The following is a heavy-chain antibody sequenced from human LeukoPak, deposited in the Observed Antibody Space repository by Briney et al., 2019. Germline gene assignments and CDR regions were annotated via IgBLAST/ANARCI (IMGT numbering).Heavy chain of an antibody. CDR1: GVTFSSYD. Sequence: PGGSLRLSCAASGVTFSSYDMNWVRQAPGKGLEWVANIHPDGSETSYLDSVKGRFTISRDNAKNSLYLQMNSLRAEDTAVYYCARDPPSGPRHYYGMDVWGQGTTVTVSS. CDR3: ARDPPSGPRHYYGMDV. CDR2: IHPDGSET. J-gene: IGHJ6*02. V-gene: IGHV3-7*01. D-gene: IGHD3-3*01.